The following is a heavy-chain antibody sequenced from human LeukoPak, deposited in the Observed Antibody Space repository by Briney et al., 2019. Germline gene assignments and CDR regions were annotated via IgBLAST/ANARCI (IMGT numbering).Heavy chain of an antibody. V-gene: IGHV5-51*01. CDR2: IQPGDTDT. CDR3: ARSDSSGWRY. D-gene: IGHD6-19*01. CDR1: GYSFTTYW. J-gene: IGHJ4*02. Sequence: GESLKISCKGSGYSFTTYWIGWVRQMPGKGLEWMGIIQPGDTDTRYRPSFQGQVTISADKSISTAYPQWSSLKASDTAMYYCARSDSSGWRYWGQGTLVTVSS.